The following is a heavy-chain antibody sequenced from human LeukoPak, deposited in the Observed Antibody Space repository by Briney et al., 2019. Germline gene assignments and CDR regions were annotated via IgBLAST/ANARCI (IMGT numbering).Heavy chain of an antibody. D-gene: IGHD3-9*01. Sequence: SGGSLRLSCAAPGFSFSNYAMSWVRQVPGKGLEWVSAISGRDDSTYYADSVEGRFTISRDTSKNTLYLQMNSLRAEDTAVYYCAKWGDYDVLTGYYDSDYWGQGTLVTVSS. CDR1: GFSFSNYA. CDR3: AKWGDYDVLTGYYDSDY. J-gene: IGHJ4*02. V-gene: IGHV3-23*01. CDR2: ISGRDDST.